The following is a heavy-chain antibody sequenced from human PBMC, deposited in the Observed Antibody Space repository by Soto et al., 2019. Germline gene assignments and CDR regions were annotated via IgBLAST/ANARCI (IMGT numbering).Heavy chain of an antibody. J-gene: IGHJ4*02. D-gene: IGHD2-8*02. CDR3: AKGSRRHCTGVTCYTFDY. CDR1: GFTFSTYA. CDR2: ITGGGTDT. Sequence: PGGSLRLSCAASGFTFSTYAMNWVRQAPGKRLEWVSSITGGGTDTYYADSVKGRFTISRDNSKNTLYLQMSSLRAEDTAVYYCAKGSRRHCTGVTCYTFDYWGQGTLVTVSS. V-gene: IGHV3-23*01.